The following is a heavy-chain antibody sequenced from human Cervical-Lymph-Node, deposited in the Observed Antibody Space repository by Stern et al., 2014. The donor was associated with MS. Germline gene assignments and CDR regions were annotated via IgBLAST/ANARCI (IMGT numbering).Heavy chain of an antibody. D-gene: IGHD3-16*01. CDR3: ARGGGRTYFDY. CDR2: IYYSGST. CDR1: GGSINTYY. J-gene: IGHJ4*02. Sequence: QVQLQESGPGLVKPSETLSLTCTVSGGSINTYYWSWIRQPPGQGLEWIGWIYYSGSTNYNPPLKSRVTISMDTSKNQFSLKLTSVTAADTAVYYCARGGGRTYFDYWGQGTLVTVSS. V-gene: IGHV4-59*01.